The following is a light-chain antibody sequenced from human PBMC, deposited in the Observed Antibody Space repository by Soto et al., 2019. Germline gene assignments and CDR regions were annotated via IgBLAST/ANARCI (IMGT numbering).Light chain of an antibody. Sequence: IQMTQSPSSLSASVGDRFTITCRASQGIRNDLGWYQQKPGKXPNXXIYATSSLQGGVPSRFSGSGSGTELTITITNLQPEDFETYFCLQHSVYPFTFGHGTRLEIK. CDR3: LQHSVYPFT. CDR1: QGIRND. J-gene: IGKJ5*01. V-gene: IGKV1-17*02. CDR2: ATS.